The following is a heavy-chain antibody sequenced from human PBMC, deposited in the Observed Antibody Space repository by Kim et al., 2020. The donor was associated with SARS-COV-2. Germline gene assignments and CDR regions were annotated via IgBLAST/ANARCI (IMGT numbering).Heavy chain of an antibody. J-gene: IGHJ4*02. CDR3: AKDHRLYSSGWYGDYFDY. D-gene: IGHD6-19*01. CDR2: ISYDGSNK. Sequence: GGSLRLSCAASGFTFSSYGMHWVRQAPGKGLEWVAVISYDGSNKYYADSVKGRFTISRDNSKNTLYLQMNSLRAEDTAVYYCAKDHRLYSSGWYGDYFDYWGQGTLVTVSS. CDR1: GFTFSSYG. V-gene: IGHV3-30*18.